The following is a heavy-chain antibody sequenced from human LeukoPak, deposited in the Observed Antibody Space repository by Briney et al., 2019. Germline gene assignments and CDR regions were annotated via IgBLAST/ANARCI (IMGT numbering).Heavy chain of an antibody. D-gene: IGHD3-16*01. CDR2: ISSSGSTI. V-gene: IGHV3-48*03. J-gene: IGHJ6*03. CDR3: ARVLGAYYYMDV. CDR1: GFTFSSYE. Sequence: GGSLRLSCAASGFTFSSYEMNWVRQAPGRGLEWVSYISSSGSTIYYADSVKGRFTISRDKAKNSLYLQMNSLRAEDTAVYYCARVLGAYYYMDVWGKGTTVTISS.